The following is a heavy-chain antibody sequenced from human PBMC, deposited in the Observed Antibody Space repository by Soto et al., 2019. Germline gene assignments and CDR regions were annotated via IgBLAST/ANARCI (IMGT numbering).Heavy chain of an antibody. CDR3: VRDFRGAVAGSEFDH. Sequence: SLRLSCAASGFSFVSYWMHWVRQVPGEGLAWVSRINGNADNSDYADSVKGRFTISRDNAMNRLYLQMDNLRADDTGVYYCVRDFRGAVAGSEFDHWGQGTLVTVSS. D-gene: IGHD6-19*01. CDR1: GFSFVSYW. V-gene: IGHV3-74*01. J-gene: IGHJ4*02. CDR2: INGNADNS.